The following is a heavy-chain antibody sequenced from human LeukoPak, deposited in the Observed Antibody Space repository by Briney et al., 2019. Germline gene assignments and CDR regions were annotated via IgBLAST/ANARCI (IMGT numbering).Heavy chain of an antibody. V-gene: IGHV3-23*01. J-gene: IGHJ3*02. CDR1: GFTFSSHG. CDR3: ARLNLRGYSYGVDAFDI. D-gene: IGHD5-18*01. Sequence: GGTLRLSCAASGFTFSSHGMNWVRQAPGKGLGWVSGIIPSGHTTYYADSVRGRFTISRDNSRNTLYLQMNSLRAEVAAVYYCARLNLRGYSYGVDAFDIWGQGTMVTVSS. CDR2: IIPSGHTT.